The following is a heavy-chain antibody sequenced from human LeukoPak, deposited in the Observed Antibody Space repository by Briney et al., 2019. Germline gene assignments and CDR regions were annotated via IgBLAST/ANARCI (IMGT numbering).Heavy chain of an antibody. CDR3: ARDSVALYFDY. D-gene: IGHD4-23*01. Sequence: ASVKVSCKASGGTFSSYAISWVRQAPGQGLEWMGRIIPILGIANYAQKFQGRVTITADKSTSTAYMELSGLRSEDTAVYYCARDSVALYFDYWGQGTLVTVSS. CDR2: IIPILGIA. J-gene: IGHJ4*02. V-gene: IGHV1-69*04. CDR1: GGTFSSYA.